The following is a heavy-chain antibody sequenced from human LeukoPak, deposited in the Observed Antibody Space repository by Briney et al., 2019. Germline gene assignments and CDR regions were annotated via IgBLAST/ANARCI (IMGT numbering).Heavy chain of an antibody. J-gene: IGHJ3*01. CDR2: ISGPGPST. D-gene: IGHD5-24*01. Sequence: QPGGSLRLSCAASGFSFRRYAMSGGRPAPGRGLEWVAVISGPGPSTVYADSVKGCFTISRDNSKNTLFLQLDSLRVEDTAIYYCAKEEMPHAFDLWGQGTMVTVSS. CDR1: GFSFRRYA. V-gene: IGHV3-23*01. CDR3: AKEEMPHAFDL.